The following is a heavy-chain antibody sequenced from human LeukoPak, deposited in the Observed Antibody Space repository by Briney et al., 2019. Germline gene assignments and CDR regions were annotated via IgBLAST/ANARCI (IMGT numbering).Heavy chain of an antibody. CDR1: GGTFSSYA. J-gene: IGHJ4*02. CDR2: IIPMYDTP. Sequence: SVKVSCKASGGTFSSYAISWVRQAPGQGLEWMGGIIPMYDTPNYAQKFQGRVTITADKSTSTAYMELSSLRSEDTAVYYCARAHDSSGYQAYWGQGTLVTVAS. V-gene: IGHV1-69*06. D-gene: IGHD3-22*01. CDR3: ARAHDSSGYQAY.